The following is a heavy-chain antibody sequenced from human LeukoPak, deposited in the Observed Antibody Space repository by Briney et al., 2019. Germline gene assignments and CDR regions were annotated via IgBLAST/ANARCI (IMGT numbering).Heavy chain of an antibody. J-gene: IGHJ4*02. CDR1: GFTVSSNY. CDR2: IYSGGST. D-gene: IGHD5-24*01. V-gene: IGHV3-53*01. Sequence: GGSLRLSCAASGFTVSSNYMSWVRQAPGKGLEWVSVIYSGGSTYYADSVKGRFTISRDNSKNTLYLQMNSLRAEDTAVYYCARGGGDGYNLAFFHFDYWGQGTLVTVSS. CDR3: ARGGGDGYNLAFFHFDY.